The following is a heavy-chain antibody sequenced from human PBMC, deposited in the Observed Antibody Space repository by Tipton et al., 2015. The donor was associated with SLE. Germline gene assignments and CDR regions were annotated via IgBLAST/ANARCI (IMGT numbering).Heavy chain of an antibody. CDR1: GDSLSSNNYY. V-gene: IGHV4-39*07. CDR2: IHYAGGT. Sequence: TLSLTCSVSGDSLSSNNYYWGWIRQSPAQGLEWIGTIHYAGGTYYNPSLRSRLTISVDTSENHFSLNLNSVTAADTAVYYCARAGGGDSNWFDPWGQGTLVTVSS. D-gene: IGHD2-21*01. J-gene: IGHJ5*02. CDR3: ARAGGGDSNWFDP.